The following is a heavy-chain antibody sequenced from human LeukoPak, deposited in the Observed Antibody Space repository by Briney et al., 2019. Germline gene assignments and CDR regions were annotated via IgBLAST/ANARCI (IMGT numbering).Heavy chain of an antibody. Sequence: PSETLSPTCTVSGGSISSYYWSWIRQPPGKGLEWIGYIYYSGSTNYNPSLKSRVTISVDTSKNQFSLKLSSVTAADTAVYYCARVGYSSSWYWFDPWGQGTLVTVSS. CDR3: ARVGYSSSWYWFDP. J-gene: IGHJ5*02. CDR2: IYYSGST. V-gene: IGHV4-59*01. D-gene: IGHD6-13*01. CDR1: GGSISSYY.